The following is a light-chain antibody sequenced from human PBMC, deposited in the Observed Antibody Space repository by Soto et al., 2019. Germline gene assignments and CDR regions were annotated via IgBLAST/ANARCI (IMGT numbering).Light chain of an antibody. CDR3: QQYDNLPLT. CDR1: QDISNY. CDR2: DAS. V-gene: IGKV1-33*01. Sequence: IQMTQSPSTLSASVGERITITCQASQDISNYLNWYQQKPGKAPKLLIYDASNLETGVPSRFSGSGSGTDFTFTISSLQPEDIATYYCQQYDNLPLTFGGGTKVDI. J-gene: IGKJ4*01.